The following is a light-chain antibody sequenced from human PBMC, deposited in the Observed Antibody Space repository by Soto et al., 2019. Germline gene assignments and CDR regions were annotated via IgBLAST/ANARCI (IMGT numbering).Light chain of an antibody. CDR3: SSYAGSNNYV. CDR2: EVS. Sequence: SVLTQPPSASGSPGQSVTISCTGTSSDVGGYNYVSWYQQHPGKAPKLMIYEVSKRPLGVPDRFSGSKSGNTASLTVSGLQAEDEADYYCSSYAGSNNYVFGTGTKVTVL. J-gene: IGLJ1*01. CDR1: SSDVGGYNY. V-gene: IGLV2-8*01.